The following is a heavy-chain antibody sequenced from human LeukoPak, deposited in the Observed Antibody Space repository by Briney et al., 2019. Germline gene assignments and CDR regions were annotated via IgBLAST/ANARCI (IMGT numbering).Heavy chain of an antibody. D-gene: IGHD5-24*01. CDR3: ARHGPRRDGYNYDY. CDR1: GXSIRSYY. Sequence: SETLSLTCTVSGXSIRSYYWSWIRQPPGKGLECIGYIYYTGSTNYNYNPSLKSRVTISVDTSKNQFSLKLSSVTAADTAVYYCARHGPRRDGYNYDYWGPGTLVTVSS. J-gene: IGHJ4*02. V-gene: IGHV4-59*08. CDR2: IYYTGSTNY.